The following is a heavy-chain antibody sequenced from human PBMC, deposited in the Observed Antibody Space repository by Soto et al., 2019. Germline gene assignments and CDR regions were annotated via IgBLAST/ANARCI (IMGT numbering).Heavy chain of an antibody. CDR3: TTGLSESSRYHGDDAFDI. J-gene: IGHJ3*02. Sequence: GGSLRLSCAASGLTFTDAWMIWVRQAPGKGLEWVGRVKSKTSGGTLAYGAPVRGRFSISRDDSKNTVYLQMGSLRTEDTAVYFCTTGLSESSRYHGDDAFDIWGRGTTVTVSS. V-gene: IGHV3-15*01. CDR1: GLTFTDAW. D-gene: IGHD3-22*01. CDR2: VKSKTSGGTL.